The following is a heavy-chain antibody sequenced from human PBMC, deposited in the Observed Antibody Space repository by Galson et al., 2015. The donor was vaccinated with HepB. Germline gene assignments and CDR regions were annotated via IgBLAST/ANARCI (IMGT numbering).Heavy chain of an antibody. V-gene: IGHV4-39*01. CDR3: ASGRRDVYRYFDY. CDR2: NFYSGST. Sequence: SETLSLTCTVSGGSISSSNYYWGWIRQPPGKGLEWIGSNFYSGSTYYNPSLKGRVTISVETSKNQLSLRVNSVTAADTAFYYCASGRRDVYRYFDYWGQGTLVTVSS. J-gene: IGHJ4*02. D-gene: IGHD5-24*01. CDR1: GGSISSSNYY.